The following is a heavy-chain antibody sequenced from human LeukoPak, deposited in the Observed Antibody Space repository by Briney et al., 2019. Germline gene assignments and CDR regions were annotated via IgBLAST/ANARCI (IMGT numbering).Heavy chain of an antibody. CDR1: GGSISSYY. J-gene: IGHJ4*02. V-gene: IGHV4-59*01. D-gene: IGHD3-22*01. CDR2: IYYRGST. Sequence: PSETLSLTCTVSGGSISSYYWSWIRQPPGKGLEWIGYIYYRGSTNYNPSLKSRVTISVDTSKNQFSLKLRSVTAADTAVYYCARVTGYMIEDYFDNWGQGTLVTVSS. CDR3: ARVTGYMIEDYFDN.